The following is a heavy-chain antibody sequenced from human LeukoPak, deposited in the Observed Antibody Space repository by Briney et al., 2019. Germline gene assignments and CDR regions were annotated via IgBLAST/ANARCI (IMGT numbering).Heavy chain of an antibody. Sequence: SQTLSLTCAISGDSVSSKRAAWNWIRQSPSRGLEWLGRTYYTSQWHNDFAVSVKSRITINPDTSKNQFSLHLNSVTPEDTAVYYCARSITPGFENWFDPWGQGILVTVSP. CDR1: GDSVSSKRAA. CDR3: ARSITPGFENWFDP. V-gene: IGHV6-1*01. CDR2: TYYTSQWHN. D-gene: IGHD1-14*01. J-gene: IGHJ5*02.